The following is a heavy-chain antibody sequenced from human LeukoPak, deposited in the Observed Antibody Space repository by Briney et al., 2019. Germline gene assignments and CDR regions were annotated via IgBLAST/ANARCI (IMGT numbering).Heavy chain of an antibody. J-gene: IGHJ3*02. CDR3: ASPAVAGPTDAFDI. V-gene: IGHV4-4*07. CDR2: IYTSGST. D-gene: IGHD6-19*01. CDR1: GGSISSYY. Sequence: SETLSLTCAVSGGSISSYYWSWIRQPAGKGLEWLGRIYTSGSTNYNPSLKSRVTMSVDTSKNQFSLKLSSVTAADTAVYYCASPAVAGPTDAFDIWGQGTMVTVSS.